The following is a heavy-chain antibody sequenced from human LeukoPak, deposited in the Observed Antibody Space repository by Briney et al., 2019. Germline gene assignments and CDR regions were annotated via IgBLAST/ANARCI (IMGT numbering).Heavy chain of an antibody. CDR3: ASPSAATGWTFDY. V-gene: IGHV1-2*02. Sequence: ASVTVSCKASGYTFTGYYMHWVRQAPGQGLEWMGWINPNSGGTNYAQKFQGRVTMTRDTSISTAYMELSRLKSDDTAVYYCASPSAATGWTFDYWGQGTLVTVSS. CDR2: INPNSGGT. J-gene: IGHJ4*02. D-gene: IGHD6-13*01. CDR1: GYTFTGYY.